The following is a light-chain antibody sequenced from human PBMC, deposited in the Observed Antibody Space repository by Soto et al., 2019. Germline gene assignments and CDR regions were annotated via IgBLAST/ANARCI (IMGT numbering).Light chain of an antibody. CDR1: QSVYSS. V-gene: IGKV3-15*01. CDR2: GAS. J-gene: IGKJ1*01. Sequence: ETVMTQSPATLSVSPGERATLSCRASQSVYSSLAWYQQKPGQAPRLLIYGASTRATGIPARFSGSGSGTEFTLTISRLQSEDFAVYYCQQYNNWPPWTFXQGTKLDIK. CDR3: QQYNNWPPWT.